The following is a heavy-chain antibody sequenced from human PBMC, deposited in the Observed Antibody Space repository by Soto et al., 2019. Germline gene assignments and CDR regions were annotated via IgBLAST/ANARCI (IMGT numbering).Heavy chain of an antibody. J-gene: IGHJ4*02. CDR1: GYTFSSYA. V-gene: IGHV3-23*01. CDR3: AKVHYDILTPNGY. Sequence: GGSLRLSFAASGYTFSSYAMSWVRQAPGKGLEWVSAISGSGGSTYYADSVKGRFTISRDNSKNTLYLQMNSLRAEDTAVYYCAKVHYDILTPNGYWGQGTLVTVS. D-gene: IGHD3-9*01. CDR2: ISGSGGST.